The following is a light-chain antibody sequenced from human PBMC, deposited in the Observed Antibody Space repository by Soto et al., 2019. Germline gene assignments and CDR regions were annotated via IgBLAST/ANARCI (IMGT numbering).Light chain of an antibody. CDR3: QQYYSYPPT. V-gene: IGKV1-5*01. J-gene: IGKJ4*01. Sequence: IQMTQSPSTLSASVGDRVTITCRASQTISSWLAWYQQKPGKAPELLIYDASTLESGVPSRFSGSGSGTDFTLTISCLQSEDFATYYCQQYYSYPPTFGGGTKVDIK. CDR1: QTISSW. CDR2: DAS.